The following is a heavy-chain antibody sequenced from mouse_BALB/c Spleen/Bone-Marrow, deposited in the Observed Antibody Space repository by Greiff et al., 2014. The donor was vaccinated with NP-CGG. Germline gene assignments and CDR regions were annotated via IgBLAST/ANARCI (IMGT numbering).Heavy chain of an antibody. CDR2: IDPENGDT. J-gene: IGHJ2*01. Sequence: EVQLQQSGAELVRSGASVRLPCTASGFNIKDYYMHWVKQRPEQSLEWIGWIDPENGDTEYAPKFQGKATVTADTSSNTAYPQLSSLTSEDTAVYYCNAITSVVASRYFDYWGQGTTLTVSS. D-gene: IGHD1-1*01. CDR3: NAITSVVASRYFDY. CDR1: GFNIKDYY. V-gene: IGHV14-4*02.